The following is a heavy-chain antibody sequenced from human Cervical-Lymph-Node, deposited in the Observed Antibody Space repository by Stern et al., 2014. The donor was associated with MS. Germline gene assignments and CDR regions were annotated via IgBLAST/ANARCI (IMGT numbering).Heavy chain of an antibody. D-gene: IGHD3-16*01. V-gene: IGHV1-69*01. CDR3: ARDLLDTEIGGRPRVTMTGGPIGY. J-gene: IGHJ4*02. Sequence: QVQLGQSGAEVKKPGSSVKVSCKAVGGSFSSYAVSWVRQAPGQGLEWVGGIIPAFKTSNYAQKFRDRVTIGTDESMKIVYMELNSLSAEDAAVYFCARDLLDTEIGGRPRVTMTGGPIGYWGQGTLVTVSS. CDR2: IIPAFKTS. CDR1: GGSFSSYA.